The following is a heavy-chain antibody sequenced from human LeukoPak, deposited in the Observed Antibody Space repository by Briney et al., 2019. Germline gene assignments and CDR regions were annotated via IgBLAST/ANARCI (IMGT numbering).Heavy chain of an antibody. CDR2: IYSGGST. J-gene: IGHJ6*02. D-gene: IGHD2-15*01. V-gene: IGHV3-53*01. CDR1: GFTVSSNY. CDR3: ARDRCSGGSCPVDYYGMDV. Sequence: GGSLRLSCAASGFTVSSNYMSWVRQAPGKGLEWVSVIYSGGSTYYADSVKGRFTISRDNFKNTLYLQMNSLRAEDTAVYYCARDRCSGGSCPVDYYGMDVWGQGTTVTVSS.